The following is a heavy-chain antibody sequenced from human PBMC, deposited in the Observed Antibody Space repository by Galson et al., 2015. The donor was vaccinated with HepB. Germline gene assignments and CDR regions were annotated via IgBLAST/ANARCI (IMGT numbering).Heavy chain of an antibody. CDR1: GDSVFSNSAA. V-gene: IGHV6-1*01. CDR3: VRGYSWGAGWYFDL. Sequence: CAISGDSVFSNSAAWNWIRRSPSRGLEWLGRTYYLSKWYNEYAVSVKRRITINPDTSKNQFSLQLNSVTPEDTAVYYCVRGYSWGAGWYFDLWGRGTMVTVSS. CDR2: TYYLSKWYN. D-gene: IGHD5-18*01. J-gene: IGHJ2*01.